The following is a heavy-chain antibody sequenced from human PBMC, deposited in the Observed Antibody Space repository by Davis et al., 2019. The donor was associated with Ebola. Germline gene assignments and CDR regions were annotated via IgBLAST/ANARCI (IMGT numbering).Heavy chain of an antibody. D-gene: IGHD2-2*02. CDR1: GFTFSSYS. CDR2: ISSSSSTI. Sequence: GESLKIPCAAPGFTFSSYSINWVRQAQGKGLEWVSYISSSSSTIYYADSVKGRFTISRDNAKNSLYLQMNSLRAEDTAVYYCARDGGDIVVVPAAISSSYYGMDVWGQGTTVTVSS. V-gene: IGHV3-48*01. J-gene: IGHJ6*02. CDR3: ARDGGDIVVVPAAISSSYYGMDV.